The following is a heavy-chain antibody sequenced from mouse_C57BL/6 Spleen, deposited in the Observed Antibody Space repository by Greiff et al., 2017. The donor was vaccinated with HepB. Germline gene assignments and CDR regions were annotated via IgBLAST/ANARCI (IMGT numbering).Heavy chain of an antibody. V-gene: IGHV5-16*01. Sequence: EVKLVESEGGLVQPGSSMKLSCTASGFTFSDYYMAWVRQVPEKGLEWVANINYDGSSTYYLDSLKSRFIISRDNAKNILYLRMSSLKSEDTATYYCAREGEGWDYWGQGTTLTVSS. J-gene: IGHJ2*01. D-gene: IGHD2-3*01. CDR2: INYDGSST. CDR1: GFTFSDYY. CDR3: AREGEGWDY.